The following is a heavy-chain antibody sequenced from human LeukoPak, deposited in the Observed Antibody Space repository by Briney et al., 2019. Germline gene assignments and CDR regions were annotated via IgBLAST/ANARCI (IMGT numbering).Heavy chain of an antibody. CDR1: GFTFSSYW. Sequence: GGSLRLSCAASGFTFSSYWMNWVGQAPGKGLVWVSRIASDGSSTTYADSVKGRFSISRDNAKNTLYLQMNSLRVEDTAVYYCARGRPHGNDYWGQGTLVTVSS. J-gene: IGHJ4*02. CDR3: ARGRPHGNDY. V-gene: IGHV3-74*01. CDR2: IASDGSST. D-gene: IGHD4-23*01.